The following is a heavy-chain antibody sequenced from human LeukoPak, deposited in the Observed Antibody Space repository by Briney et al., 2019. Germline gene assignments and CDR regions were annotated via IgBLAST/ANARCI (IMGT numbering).Heavy chain of an antibody. CDR3: ARHVNNQSKYRNLSGWFDP. CDR1: GGSISSGSYY. J-gene: IGHJ5*02. CDR2: IYSSGST. Sequence: SQTLSLTCTVSGGSISSGSYYWSWIRQPAGTGLEWIGRIYSSGSTNYNPSLKSRVTISLDTSKNQFSLKLSSVTAADTAVYYCARHVNNQSKYRNLSGWFDPWGQGTLVTVSS. D-gene: IGHD2/OR15-2a*01. V-gene: IGHV4-61*02.